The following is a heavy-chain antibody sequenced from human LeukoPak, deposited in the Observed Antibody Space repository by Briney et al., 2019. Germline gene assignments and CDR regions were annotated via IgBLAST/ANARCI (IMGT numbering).Heavy chain of an antibody. CDR1: GFPFNSYV. CDR3: AKGYYDYIWGTYRSDAFDI. CDR2: ISGSGGLT. Sequence: GGSLRLSCAASGFPFNSYVMTWVRQAPGKGLEWVSVISGSGGLTYHADSVKGRFTVSRDNSKNTLYLQMNSLRAEDTAVYSCAKGYYDYIWGTYRSDAFDIWGQGTIVTVSS. V-gene: IGHV3-23*01. J-gene: IGHJ3*02. D-gene: IGHD3-16*02.